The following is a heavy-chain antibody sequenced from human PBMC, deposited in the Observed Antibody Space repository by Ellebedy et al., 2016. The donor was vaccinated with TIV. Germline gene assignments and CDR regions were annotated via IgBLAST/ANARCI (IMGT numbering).Heavy chain of an antibody. CDR1: GGSLSSDY. CDR3: TKALGDTRYFDL. D-gene: IGHD3-16*01. Sequence: MPSETLSLTCAVHGGSLSSDYWSWIRQSPEKGLEWIGEINHSGSTNYNPSLKSRVTISVDTSKSWFSLRLSSVTAADTAVYYCTKALGDTRYFDLWGRGTLVTVSS. V-gene: IGHV4-34*01. CDR2: INHSGST. J-gene: IGHJ2*01.